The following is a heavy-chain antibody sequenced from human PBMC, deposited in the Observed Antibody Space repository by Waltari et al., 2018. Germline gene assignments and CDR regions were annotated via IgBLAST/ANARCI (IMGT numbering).Heavy chain of an antibody. CDR1: GFTFDDYT. J-gene: IGHJ3*02. CDR3: AKAEQVYSTSLLSYAFDI. V-gene: IGHV3-43*01. Sequence: EVQLVESGGVVVQPGGSLRLSCAASGFTFDDYTMHWVRPAPGKGLEWVSLISWDGGSTDYADSVKGRFTISRDNSKNSLYLQMNRLRTEDTALYYCAKAEQVYSTSLLSYAFDIWGQGTMVTVSS. D-gene: IGHD2-2*01. CDR2: ISWDGGST.